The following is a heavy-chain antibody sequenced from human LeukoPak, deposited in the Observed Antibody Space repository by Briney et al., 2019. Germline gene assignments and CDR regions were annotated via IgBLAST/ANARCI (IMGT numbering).Heavy chain of an antibody. J-gene: IGHJ4*02. CDR1: GGTFSSYA. Sequence: SVKVSCKASGGTFSSYAISWVRQAPGHGLEWMGRIIPILGIANYAQKFQGRVTITADKSTSTAYMELSSLRSEDTAVYYCARSTYYYDSSGFDYWGQGTLVTVSS. CDR3: ARSTYYYDSSGFDY. V-gene: IGHV1-69*04. CDR2: IIPILGIA. D-gene: IGHD3-22*01.